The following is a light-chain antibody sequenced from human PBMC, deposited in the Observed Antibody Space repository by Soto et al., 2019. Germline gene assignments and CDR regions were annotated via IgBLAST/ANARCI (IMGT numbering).Light chain of an antibody. V-gene: IGLV2-14*01. CDR3: FSHRSGDYRV. Sequence: QSALTQPASVSGSPGQSITISCTGTSSDIGAYNYVSWYQQYPGKAPKLMIYGVTNRPSGVSNRFSGSKTGNTASLTISGLKAEDEADYYCFSHRSGDYRVLGTGTTVTVL. CDR2: GVT. J-gene: IGLJ1*01. CDR1: SSDIGAYNY.